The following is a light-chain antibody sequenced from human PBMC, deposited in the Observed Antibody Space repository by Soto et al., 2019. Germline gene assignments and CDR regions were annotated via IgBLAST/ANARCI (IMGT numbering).Light chain of an antibody. J-gene: IGKJ2*01. Sequence: EIVMTQSPATLSVSPGARATLSCTASQSVSSNLAWYQQKPGQGPRFLIYRSSTRATGIPARFSGSGSGTEFTLTISSLQSEDFAVYYCQQYDTWPNTFGQGTKLEIK. V-gene: IGKV3-15*01. CDR3: QQYDTWPNT. CDR1: QSVSSN. CDR2: RSS.